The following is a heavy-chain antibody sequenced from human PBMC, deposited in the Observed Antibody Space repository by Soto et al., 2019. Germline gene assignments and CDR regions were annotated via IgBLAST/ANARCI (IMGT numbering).Heavy chain of an antibody. CDR1: GGSINSYY. J-gene: IGHJ6*03. CDR3: ARRDPYYYYMDV. CDR2: IYYSGST. Sequence: SETLSLTCTVSGGSINSYYWSWIRQPPGKGLEWIGNIYYSGSTNYNPSLESRVTISVDTSKNQFSLKLSSVTAADTAVYYCARRDPYYYYMDVWGKGTTVTVSS. V-gene: IGHV4-59*08.